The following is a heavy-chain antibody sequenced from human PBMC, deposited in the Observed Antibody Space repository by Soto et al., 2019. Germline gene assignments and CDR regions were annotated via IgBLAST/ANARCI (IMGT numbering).Heavy chain of an antibody. D-gene: IGHD3-3*01. J-gene: IGHJ6*02. CDR2: IYDSGTT. CDR1: DGSVNTYY. CDR3: ARAPNYAFWSGYPPNGMDV. V-gene: IGHV4-59*02. Sequence: SETLSLTCTVSDGSVNTYYWSWIRQPPGKGLEWIGYIYDSGTTYYNPSLKSRVTISLDTSKSQFSLRLSSLTAADTAVYYCARAPNYAFWSGYPPNGMDVWGQGTTVTVSS.